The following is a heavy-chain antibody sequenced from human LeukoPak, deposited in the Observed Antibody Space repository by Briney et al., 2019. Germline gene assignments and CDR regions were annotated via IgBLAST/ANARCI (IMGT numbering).Heavy chain of an antibody. CDR1: GGSFSGYY. V-gene: IGHV4-59*01. Sequence: SETLSLTCAVYGGSFSGYYWSWIRQPPGKGLEWIGYIYNSGTTYNPSLKSRVTISADTSKNQFSLKVTSVTAADTAVYYCARLRQAFGDQHVGWFDPRGQGILVTVSS. D-gene: IGHD4-17*01. CDR3: ARLRQAFGDQHVGWFDP. J-gene: IGHJ5*02. CDR2: IYNSGT.